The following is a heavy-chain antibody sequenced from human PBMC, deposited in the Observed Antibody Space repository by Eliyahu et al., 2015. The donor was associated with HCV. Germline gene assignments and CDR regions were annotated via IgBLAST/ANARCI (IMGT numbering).Heavy chain of an antibody. CDR1: GFXFSXYW. CDR2: IKQXGSEK. CDR3: ARHILGYCSGGSCRRDGDPFDY. J-gene: IGHJ4*02. D-gene: IGHD2-15*01. V-gene: IGHV3-7*01. Sequence: EVQLVESGGGLVQPGGSLRLSCAASGFXFSXYWXSWXRQAPGKGLEWVANIKQXGSEKYYVDSVKGRFTIXRDNAKNSLYLQMNSLRAEDTAVYYCARHILGYCSGGSCRRDGDPFDYWGQGTLVTVSS.